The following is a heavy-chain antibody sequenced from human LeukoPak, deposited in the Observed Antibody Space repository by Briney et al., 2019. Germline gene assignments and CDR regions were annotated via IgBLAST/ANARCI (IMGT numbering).Heavy chain of an antibody. V-gene: IGHV3-23*01. J-gene: IGHJ4*02. Sequence: GGSLRLSCAASGFTFSSYAMSWVRQAPGKGLEWVSAISGSGGSTYYADSVKGRFTISRDNSKNTLYLQMNSLRAEDTAVYYCAKAYSGGYDILYYFDYWGQGTLVTASS. CDR1: GFTFSSYA. CDR2: ISGSGGST. CDR3: AKAYSGGYDILYYFDY. D-gene: IGHD3-22*01.